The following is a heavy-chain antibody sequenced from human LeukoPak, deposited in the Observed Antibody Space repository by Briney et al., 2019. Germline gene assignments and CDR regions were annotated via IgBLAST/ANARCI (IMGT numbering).Heavy chain of an antibody. Sequence: PGGSLRLSCAASGFTFSSYAMSWVRQAPGKGLEWVSAISGSGGSTYYADSVKGRFTISRDNSKNTLYLQMNSLRAEDTAVYYCARGRSLVNLFDYWGQGTLVTVSS. V-gene: IGHV3-23*01. CDR3: ARGRSLVNLFDY. CDR2: ISGSGGST. J-gene: IGHJ4*02. CDR1: GFTFSSYA. D-gene: IGHD3-9*01.